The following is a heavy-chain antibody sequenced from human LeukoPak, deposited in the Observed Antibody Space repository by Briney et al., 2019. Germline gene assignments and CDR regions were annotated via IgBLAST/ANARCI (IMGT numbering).Heavy chain of an antibody. J-gene: IGHJ6*03. V-gene: IGHV1-18*01. CDR1: GYTFTSYG. Sequence: ASVKVSCKASGYTFTSYGISWVRQAPGQGLEWMGWISAYNGNTNYAQKLQGRVTMTTDTSTSTAYMELRSLRSDDTAVYYFARRSRIAARPYYYYYMDVWGKGTTVTVSS. CDR2: ISAYNGNT. D-gene: IGHD6-6*01. CDR3: ARRSRIAARPYYYYYMDV.